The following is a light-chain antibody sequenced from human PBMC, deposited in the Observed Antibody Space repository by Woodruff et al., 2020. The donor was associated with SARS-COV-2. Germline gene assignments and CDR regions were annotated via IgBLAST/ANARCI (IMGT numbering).Light chain of an antibody. CDR3: QHYHDSGPGR. Sequence: PGQVPRLIIFDASTRPSDIPARFSGSGSGTDFTLTISSLQSEDFAVYYCQHYHDSGPGRFGPGTKV. J-gene: IGKJ1*01. CDR2: DAS. V-gene: IGKV3-15*01.